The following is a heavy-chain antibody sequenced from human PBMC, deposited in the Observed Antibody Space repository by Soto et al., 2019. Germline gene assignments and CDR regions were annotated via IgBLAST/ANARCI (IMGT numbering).Heavy chain of an antibody. D-gene: IGHD3-10*01. CDR1: GYTFTNHG. Sequence: QVELVQSGVEVKKPGASVKVSCKASGYTFTNHGLSWVRQAPGQGLEWMGWISASNGDTNYAQKFLGRVTVTTDTSTSTGYMELRSLQSEDTAVYYCARMVRGSKIDYYYYMDVWGKGTTVTVSS. CDR2: ISASNGDT. J-gene: IGHJ6*03. V-gene: IGHV1-18*04. CDR3: ARMVRGSKIDYYYYMDV.